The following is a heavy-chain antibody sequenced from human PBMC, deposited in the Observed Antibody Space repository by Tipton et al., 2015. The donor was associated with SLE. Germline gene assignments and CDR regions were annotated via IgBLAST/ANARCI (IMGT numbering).Heavy chain of an antibody. Sequence: TLSLTCTVSGGSISSYYWSWIRQPPGRGLEWIGYIYYSGSTYYNPSLKSRVTISVDTSKNQFSLKLSSVTAADTAVYYCARHYGPGHFDYWGQGTLVTVSS. CDR2: IYYSGST. V-gene: IGHV4-59*04. J-gene: IGHJ4*02. CDR1: GGSISSYY. D-gene: IGHD3-16*01. CDR3: ARHYGPGHFDY.